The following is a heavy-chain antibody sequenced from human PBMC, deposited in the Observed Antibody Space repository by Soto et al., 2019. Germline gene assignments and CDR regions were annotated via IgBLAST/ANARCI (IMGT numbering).Heavy chain of an antibody. V-gene: IGHV3-33*01. J-gene: IGHJ4*02. Sequence: GGSLRLSCAASGFTFSSYGMHWVRQAPGKGLEWVALIWYDGGNKYYADSVKGRFTISRDNSKNTLYLQMNSLRAEDTAVYYCARDLRITMLRGPSPGYWRQGTLVTVSS. CDR3: ARDLRITMLRGPSPGY. CDR1: GFTFSSYG. D-gene: IGHD3-10*01. CDR2: IWYDGGNK.